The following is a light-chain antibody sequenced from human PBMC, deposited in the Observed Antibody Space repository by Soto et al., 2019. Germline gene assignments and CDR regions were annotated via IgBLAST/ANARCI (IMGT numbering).Light chain of an antibody. CDR1: QSISSY. CDR3: QQSYSTPH. CDR2: AAS. J-gene: IGKJ3*01. V-gene: IGKV1-39*01. Sequence: DIQMTQSPSSLSASVGDRVTITCRASQSISSYLNWYQQKPGKAPKLLIYAASSLQSGVPSRFSGSGSGTDFTRTSSSLQPEDFATYYCQQSYSTPHFGPGTKVDIK.